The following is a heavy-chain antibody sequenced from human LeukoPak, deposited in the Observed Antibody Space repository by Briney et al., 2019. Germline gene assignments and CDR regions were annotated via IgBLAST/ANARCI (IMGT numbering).Heavy chain of an antibody. D-gene: IGHD3-9*01. J-gene: IGHJ4*02. CDR2: INPNSGGT. V-gene: IGHV1-2*02. CDR1: EYTFTDSAYY. CDR3: ARVLRYFDY. Sequence: ASVKVSCKASEYTFTDSAYYMHWVRQAPGQGLEWMGWINPNSGGTNYAQKFQGRVTMTRDTSISTAYMELSRLRSDDTAVYYCARVLRYFDYWGQGTLVTVSS.